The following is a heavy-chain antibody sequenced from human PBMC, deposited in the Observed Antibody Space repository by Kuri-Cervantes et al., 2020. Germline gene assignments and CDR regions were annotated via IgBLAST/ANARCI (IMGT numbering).Heavy chain of an antibody. CDR1: GFTFSSYA. CDR3: ARNWHDGFDV. D-gene: IGHD1-1*01. V-gene: IGHV3-48*04. CDR2: ISSSGSTI. Sequence: GESLKISCAASGFTFSSYAMHWVRQAPGKGLEWVSYISSSGSTIYYADSVKGRFTISRDNAKNSAYLQMNSLRAGDTALYFCARNWHDGFDVWGQGTLVTVSS. J-gene: IGHJ3*01.